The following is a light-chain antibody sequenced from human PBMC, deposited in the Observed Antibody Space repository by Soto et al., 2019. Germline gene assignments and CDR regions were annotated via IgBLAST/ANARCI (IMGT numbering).Light chain of an antibody. Sequence: ASVGDRVTITCRASQSISSWLAWYQQKPGKAPKLLIYDASSLESGVPSRFSGSGSGTEFTLTISSLQPDDFATYYCQQYNSYWTFGQGTRWIS. V-gene: IGKV1-5*01. CDR3: QQYNSYWT. CDR1: QSISSW. CDR2: DAS. J-gene: IGKJ1*01.